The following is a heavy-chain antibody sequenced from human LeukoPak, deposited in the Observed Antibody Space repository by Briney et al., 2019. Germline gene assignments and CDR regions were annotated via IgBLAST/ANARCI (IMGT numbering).Heavy chain of an antibody. Sequence: SETLSLTCTVSGGSISSGGYYWSWTRQPPGKGLEWIGYIYHSGSTYYNPSLKSRVTISVDRSKNQFSLKLSSVTAADTAVYYCARGGVWQLVHSYFDYWGQGTLVTVSS. CDR1: GGSISSGGYY. CDR3: ARGGVWQLVHSYFDY. CDR2: IYHSGST. D-gene: IGHD6-6*01. V-gene: IGHV4-30-2*01. J-gene: IGHJ4*02.